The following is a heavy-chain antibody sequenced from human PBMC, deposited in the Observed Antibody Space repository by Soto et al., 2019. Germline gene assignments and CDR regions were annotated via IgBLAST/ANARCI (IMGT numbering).Heavy chain of an antibody. CDR2: IYYSGST. CDR1: GGSISNYY. CDR3: ARGSFWNPSWFDP. D-gene: IGHD1-1*01. J-gene: IGHJ5*02. V-gene: IGHV4-59*01. Sequence: SQTLSLTCTVSGGSISNYYWSWIRQPPGKGLEWIGYIYYSGSTNYNPSLKSRVTISVDTSKNQFSLKLSSVTPADTAVYYWARGSFWNPSWFDPWGQGTLVTVSS.